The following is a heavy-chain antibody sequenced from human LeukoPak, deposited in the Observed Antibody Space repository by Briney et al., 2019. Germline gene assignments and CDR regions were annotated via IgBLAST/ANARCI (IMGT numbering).Heavy chain of an antibody. V-gene: IGHV3-15*01. Sequence: GGSLRLSCAASGFTFSNSWMGWVRQAPGKGLEWVGRIKSNTAGGTTHYAAPVKGRFTISRDDSKNTLYLQMNSLKTEDTAVYYCTAEPNWFDPWGQGTLVTVSS. CDR2: IKSNTAGGTT. J-gene: IGHJ5*02. CDR1: GFTFSNSW. CDR3: TAEPNWFDP. D-gene: IGHD1-14*01.